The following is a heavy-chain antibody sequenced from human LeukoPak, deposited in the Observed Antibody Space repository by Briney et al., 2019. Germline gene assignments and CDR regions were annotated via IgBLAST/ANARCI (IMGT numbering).Heavy chain of an antibody. CDR2: IYDTGST. J-gene: IGHJ4*02. D-gene: IGHD6-19*01. Sequence: GGSLRLSCAASGFTVSSNYMSWVRQAPGKGLEWVSLIYDTGSTYYADSVKGRFTISRDNSKNTLYLQMNSLRAEDTAVYYCARDRGVAVAGKWGYFEYWGQGTLVAVSS. V-gene: IGHV3-66*01. CDR1: GFTVSSNY. CDR3: ARDRGVAVAGKWGYFEY.